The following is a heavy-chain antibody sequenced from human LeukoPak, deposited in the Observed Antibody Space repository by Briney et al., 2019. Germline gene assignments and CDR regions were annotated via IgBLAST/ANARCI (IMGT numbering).Heavy chain of an antibody. CDR2: IYHSGST. V-gene: IGHV4-4*02. Sequence: SETLSLTCAVSGGSISSSNWWSWVRQPPGKGLEWIGEIYHSGSTNYNPSLKSRVTISVDTSKNQFSLKLSSVTAADTAVYYCARVNSSGWYAYYFDYWGQGTLVTVSS. D-gene: IGHD6-19*01. CDR1: GGSISSSNW. J-gene: IGHJ4*02. CDR3: ARVNSSGWYAYYFDY.